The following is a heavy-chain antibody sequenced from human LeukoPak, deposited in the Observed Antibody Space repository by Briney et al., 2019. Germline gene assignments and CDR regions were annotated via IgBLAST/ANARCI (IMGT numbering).Heavy chain of an antibody. J-gene: IGHJ4*02. D-gene: IGHD4-17*01. V-gene: IGHV4-34*01. CDR1: GGSFSGYY. CDR2: INHSGST. CDR3: ARGPYGDYGLYNDY. Sequence: SETLSLTCAVYGGSFSGYYWSWIRQPSGKGLEWIGEINHSGSTNYNPSLKSRVTISVDTSKNQFSLKLSSVTAADTAVYYCARGPYGDYGLYNDYWGQGTLVTVSS.